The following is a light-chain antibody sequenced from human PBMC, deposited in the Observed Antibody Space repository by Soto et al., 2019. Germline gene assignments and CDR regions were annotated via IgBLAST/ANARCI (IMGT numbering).Light chain of an antibody. CDR2: DAS. Sequence: EIVLTQSPGTLSLFPGDRATLSCRARQRVSNSYLAWFQQKPGQAPRLLIYDASSRAAGVTDRVSGGGSGTDFTLTISALEPEDFALYFCQQYERPPFAFGQGTRLEI. V-gene: IGKV3-20*01. CDR1: QRVSNSY. J-gene: IGKJ2*01. CDR3: QQYERPPFA.